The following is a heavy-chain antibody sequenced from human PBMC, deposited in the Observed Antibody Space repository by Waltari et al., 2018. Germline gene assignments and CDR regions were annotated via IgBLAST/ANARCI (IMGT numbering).Heavy chain of an antibody. CDR1: GGPFSSYA. J-gene: IGHJ6*02. D-gene: IGHD4-4*01. CDR2: IIPIFGTA. Sequence: QVQLVQSGAEVKKPGSSVKVSCKASGGPFSSYAISWVRQAPGKGLEWMGGIIPIFGTANYAQKFQGRVTITADESTSTAYMELSSLRSEDTAVYYCARETLTTVITYYYGMDVWGQGTTVTVSS. V-gene: IGHV1-69*01. CDR3: ARETLTTVITYYYGMDV.